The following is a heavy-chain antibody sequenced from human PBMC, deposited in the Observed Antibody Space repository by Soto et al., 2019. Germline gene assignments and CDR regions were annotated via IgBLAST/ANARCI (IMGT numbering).Heavy chain of an antibody. CDR2: IYYRVTT. J-gene: IGHJ5*02. CDR1: GASISSGAYY. CDR3: ARDPSPRSAGIDP. Sequence: QVQLQESGPGLVKPSQTLSLTCIVSGASISSGAYYWSWIRQHPGKGLEWIGYIYYRVTTYYNPSLKSRVTISLDTSKNQFSLRLTSVTAADTAVYYCARDPSPRSAGIDPWGQGTLVTVSS. V-gene: IGHV4-31*03.